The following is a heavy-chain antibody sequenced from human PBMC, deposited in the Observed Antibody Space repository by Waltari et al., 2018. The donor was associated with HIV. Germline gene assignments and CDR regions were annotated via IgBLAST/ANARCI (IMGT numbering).Heavy chain of an antibody. V-gene: IGHV3-21*02. D-gene: IGHD3-16*01. Sequence: EGRLVDSGGGVVQPGGSLRLSCVVSGFSFNNFALGWVRQALRTGLDGVSSISHTGGYIYYANSLKGRFASARDHAGNSIYMQFDSLRADDTGVYYCGKDDETYYVDAFHLWGQGTMVTVSS. CDR1: GFSFNNFA. CDR2: ISHTGGYI. J-gene: IGHJ3*01. CDR3: GKDDETYYVDAFHL.